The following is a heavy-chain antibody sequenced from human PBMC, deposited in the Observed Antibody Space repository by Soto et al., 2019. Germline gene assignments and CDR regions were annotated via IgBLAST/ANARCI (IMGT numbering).Heavy chain of an antibody. J-gene: IGHJ4*02. D-gene: IGHD6-19*01. V-gene: IGHV3-23*01. Sequence: XESMRLSCVVSGFTFSIYAMTWVRQAPGKGLEWVSSMSSSTYYTDSVKGRFTISRDNSKNTLYLQMNSLRAQDTAMYSCAKGSSWSEFEYWGQGTLVTVSS. CDR3: AKGSSWSEFEY. CDR1: GFTFSIYA. CDR2: MSSST.